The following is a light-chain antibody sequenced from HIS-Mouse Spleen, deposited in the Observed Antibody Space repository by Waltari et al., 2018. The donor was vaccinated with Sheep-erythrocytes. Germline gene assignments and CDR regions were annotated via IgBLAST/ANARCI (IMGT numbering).Light chain of an antibody. CDR2: DVS. Sequence: QSALTQPRSVSGSPGQSVTISCTGTSSDVGGYNYVSWYQQHPGKAPKLRIYDVSKRPSVGPDRFSGSKSGNTASLTISGLQAEDEADYYCCSYAGSYNHVFATGTKVTVL. J-gene: IGLJ1*01. CDR3: CSYAGSYNHV. CDR1: SSDVGGYNY. V-gene: IGLV2-11*01.